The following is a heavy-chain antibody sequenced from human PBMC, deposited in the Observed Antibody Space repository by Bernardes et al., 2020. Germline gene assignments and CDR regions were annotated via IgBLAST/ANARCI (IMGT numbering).Heavy chain of an antibody. CDR2: ISGSGGST. CDR3: ARVVSGPHVGADAFAV. V-gene: IGHV3-23*01. D-gene: IGHD2-21*02. Sequence: GGSLRLSCAASGFTFSSYAMSWVRQAPGKGLEWVSAISGSGGSTYYADSVKGRFTISRDNSKNTLYLQMSSLRSEDTAVYYCARVVSGPHVGADAFAVWGRGTTVTVSS. CDR1: GFTFSSYA. J-gene: IGHJ3*01.